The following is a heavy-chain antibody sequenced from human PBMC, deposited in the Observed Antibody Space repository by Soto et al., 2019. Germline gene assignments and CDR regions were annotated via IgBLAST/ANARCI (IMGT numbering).Heavy chain of an antibody. Sequence: SETLSLTCTVSGGSISSSSYYWGWIRQPPGKGLEWIGSIYYSGSTYYNPSLKSRVTISVDTSKNQFSLKLSSVTAADTAVYYCASATPAAASYYYYGMDGWGQGTTVTVSS. J-gene: IGHJ6*01. D-gene: IGHD6-13*01. CDR2: IYYSGST. V-gene: IGHV4-39*01. CDR1: GGSISSSSYY. CDR3: ASATPAAASYYYYGMDG.